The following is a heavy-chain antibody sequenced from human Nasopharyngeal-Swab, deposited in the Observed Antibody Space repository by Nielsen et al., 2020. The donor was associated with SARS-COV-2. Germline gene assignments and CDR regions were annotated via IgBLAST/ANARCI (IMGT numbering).Heavy chain of an antibody. CDR2: ALHDGRT. J-gene: IGHJ5*02. V-gene: IGHV4-34*12. D-gene: IGHD1-26*01. CDR3: AKEGSGSPALS. Sequence: CIRQPPGKGLEWIGEALHDGRTSYHSTLESRVTISIDTSRNQFSLRMTSVTAADTAVYYCAKEGSGSPALSWGQGILVTVSS.